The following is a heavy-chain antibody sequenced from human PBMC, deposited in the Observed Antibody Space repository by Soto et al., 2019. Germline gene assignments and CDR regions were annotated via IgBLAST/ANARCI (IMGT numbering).Heavy chain of an antibody. Sequence: EVQLVESGGGLVQPGGSLRLSCAASGFTFSSYWMSWVRQAPGKGLEWVANIKQDGSEKYYVDFVKGRFTISRDNAKNSLYLQMNSLRAEDTAVYYCARDPLPSHYSGGSCYYFDYWGQGTLVTVSS. CDR3: ARDPLPSHYSGGSCYYFDY. CDR1: GFTFSSYW. J-gene: IGHJ4*02. V-gene: IGHV3-7*05. D-gene: IGHD2-15*01. CDR2: IKQDGSEK.